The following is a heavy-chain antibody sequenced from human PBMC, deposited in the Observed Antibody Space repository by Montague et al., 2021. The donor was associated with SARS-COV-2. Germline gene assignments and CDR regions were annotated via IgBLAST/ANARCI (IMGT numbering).Heavy chain of an antibody. D-gene: IGHD3-22*01. V-gene: IGHV4-39*01. CDR2: IYYSGST. J-gene: IGHJ3*02. CDR1: GGSISNSSYY. Sequence: SETLSLTCTVSGGSISNSSYYWGWIRQPPGKGLEWIGGIYYSGSTYYNPSLKSRVTISVDTSKNQFSLKLSSVTAADTAVYYCASPTYYYDSSGSDAFDIWGQGTMVTVSS. CDR3: ASPTYYYDSSGSDAFDI.